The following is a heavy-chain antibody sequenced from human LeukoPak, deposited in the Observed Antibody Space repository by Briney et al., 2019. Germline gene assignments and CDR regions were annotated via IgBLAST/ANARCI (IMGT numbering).Heavy chain of an antibody. J-gene: IGHJ4*02. Sequence: ASVKVSCKVSGYTLTELSMHWVRQAPGKGLEWMGGFDPEDGEAIYAQKFQGRVTMTEDTSTDTAYMELSSLRSEDTAVYYYATGGMWEFDYWGQGTLVTVSS. CDR1: GYTLTELS. CDR2: FDPEDGEA. V-gene: IGHV1-24*01. D-gene: IGHD1-26*01. CDR3: ATGGMWEFDY.